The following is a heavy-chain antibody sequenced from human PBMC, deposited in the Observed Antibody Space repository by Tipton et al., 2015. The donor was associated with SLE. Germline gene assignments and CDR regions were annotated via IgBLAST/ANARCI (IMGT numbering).Heavy chain of an antibody. CDR2: IYHTGNT. Sequence: TLSLTCTASGGSISDYHWSWIRQPPGKGLEWIGYIYHTGNTNYNPSLTSRATISMDTSKNQFSLRLISVTAADTAVYFCARAWDLGPSDHWGHGTLVTVS. CDR1: GGSISDYH. J-gene: IGHJ4*01. D-gene: IGHD1-26*01. CDR3: ARAWDLGPSDH. V-gene: IGHV4-59*01.